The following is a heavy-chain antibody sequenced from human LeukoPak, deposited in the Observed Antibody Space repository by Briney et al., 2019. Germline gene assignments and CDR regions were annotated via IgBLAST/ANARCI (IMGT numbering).Heavy chain of an antibody. V-gene: IGHV3-30*04. CDR2: ISYDGSNE. D-gene: IGHD3-10*01. CDR3: ARDGTGGTMVRGVIVDAFDI. CDR1: GFTFSSYV. J-gene: IGHJ3*02. Sequence: GGSLRLSCAASGFTFSSYVMHWVRQAPGKGLEWVAIISYDGSNEYYADSVKGRFTISRDNAKNSLYLQMNSLRAEDTAVYYCARDGTGGTMVRGVIVDAFDIWGQGTMVTVSS.